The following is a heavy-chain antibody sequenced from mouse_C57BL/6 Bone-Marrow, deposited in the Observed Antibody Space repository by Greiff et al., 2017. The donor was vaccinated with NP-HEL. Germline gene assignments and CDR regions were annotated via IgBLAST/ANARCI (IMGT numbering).Heavy chain of an antibody. CDR1: GYTFTDYY. D-gene: IGHD4-1*01. V-gene: IGHV1-26*01. Sequence: VQLQQSGPELVKPGASVKISCKASGYTFTDYYMNWVKQSHGKSLEWIGDINPNNGGTSYNQKFKGKATLTVDKSSSTAYMELRSLTSEDSAVYYCARENWEFAYWGQGTLVTVSA. J-gene: IGHJ3*01. CDR3: ARENWEFAY. CDR2: INPNNGGT.